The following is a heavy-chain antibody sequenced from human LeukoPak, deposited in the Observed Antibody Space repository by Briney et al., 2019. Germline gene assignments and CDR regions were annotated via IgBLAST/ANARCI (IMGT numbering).Heavy chain of an antibody. Sequence: PSETLSLTCAVYDGSFSGYYWSWIRQPPGKGLGWIGEINHSGSTNYNPSLKSRVTISVDTSKNQISLKVRSATAADTAVYYCARTTEDCSSTSCYQYWFDPWGQGTLVTVSS. CDR1: DGSFSGYY. CDR2: INHSGST. J-gene: IGHJ5*02. D-gene: IGHD2-2*01. V-gene: IGHV4-34*01. CDR3: ARTTEDCSSTSCYQYWFDP.